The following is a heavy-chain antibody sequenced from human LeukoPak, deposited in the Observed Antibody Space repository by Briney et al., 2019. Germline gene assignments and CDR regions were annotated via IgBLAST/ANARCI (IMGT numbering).Heavy chain of an antibody. CDR1: GGSISSYY. Sequence: PSDTLSLTCTVSGGSISSYYWSWIRQPPGKGLERIGYIYYSGSTNYNPSLKSRVTISVDTSKNQFSLKLSSVTAADTAVYYCARSRSRHGTFDYWGQGTLVTVSS. CDR3: ARSRSRHGTFDY. V-gene: IGHV4-59*08. CDR2: IYYSGST. D-gene: IGHD3-10*01. J-gene: IGHJ4*02.